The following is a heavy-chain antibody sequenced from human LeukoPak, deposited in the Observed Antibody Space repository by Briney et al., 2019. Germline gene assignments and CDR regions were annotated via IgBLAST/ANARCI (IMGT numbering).Heavy chain of an antibody. Sequence: GGSLRLSCAASGFSFSSYWMSWVRQAPGKGLEWVANINQDGSEKHYVDSVKGRFTISRDNAKNSLYLQMNSLRAEDTAEYYCAGDYCGGTSCYRVDYWGKGTTVTVSS. V-gene: IGHV3-7*01. J-gene: IGHJ6*04. CDR1: GFSFSSYW. CDR2: INQDGSEK. D-gene: IGHD2-2*02. CDR3: AGDYCGGTSCYRVDY.